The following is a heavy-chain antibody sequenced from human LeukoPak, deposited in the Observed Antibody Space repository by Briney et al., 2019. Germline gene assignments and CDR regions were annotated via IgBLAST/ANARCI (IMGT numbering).Heavy chain of an antibody. CDR1: GLTFNNAW. D-gene: IGHD2-15*01. V-gene: IGHV3-15*01. CDR3: STGGGTHDY. J-gene: IGHJ4*02. CDR2: IRGRSAGGTT. Sequence: GGSLRLSCAASGLTFNNAWMSWVRQAPGKGLEWVGRIRGRSAGGTTDYGARMKGRFNISRDYSKNTLYLQMNSLKTEDTAVYYCSTGGGTHDYWGQGTLVTVSS.